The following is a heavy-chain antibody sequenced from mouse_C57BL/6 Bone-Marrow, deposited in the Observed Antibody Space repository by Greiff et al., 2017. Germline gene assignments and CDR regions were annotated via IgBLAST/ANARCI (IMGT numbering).Heavy chain of an antibody. D-gene: IGHD1-1*01. J-gene: IGHJ1*03. Sequence: DVKLQESGGGLVKPGGSLKLSCAASGFTFSSYAMSWVRQTPEKRLEWVATISDGGSYTYYPDNVKGRFIISRDNAKNNLYLQMSHLKSEDTAMYYCAREHYGSSPDVWGTGTTVTVSS. CDR3: AREHYGSSPDV. CDR1: GFTFSSYA. V-gene: IGHV5-4*01. CDR2: ISDGGSYT.